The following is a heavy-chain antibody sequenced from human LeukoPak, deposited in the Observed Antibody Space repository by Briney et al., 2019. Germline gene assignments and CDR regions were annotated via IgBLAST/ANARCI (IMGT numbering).Heavy chain of an antibody. Sequence: PGGSLRLSCAASGINFRTFGMRGVRQAPGKGLEWVANLKEDGSDKYYADSVKGRFTISRDNAKNSLFLQMSSLRVDDTAIYYCARDSAGYDYWGQGTLVTVSS. CDR1: GINFRTFG. CDR3: ARDSAGYDY. V-gene: IGHV3-7*01. CDR2: LKEDGSDK. D-gene: IGHD5-12*01. J-gene: IGHJ4*02.